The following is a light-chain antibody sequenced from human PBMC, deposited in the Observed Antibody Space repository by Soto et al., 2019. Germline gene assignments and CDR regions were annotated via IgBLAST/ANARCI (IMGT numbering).Light chain of an antibody. Sequence: QSALTQPASVSGSPGQSITISCTGTSSDVGGYNYVSWYRQHPGKAPKLMIYDVSNRPSGVSNRFSGSKSGNTASLTISGLQAEDEADYYCSSYTSSSTLYVFGSGTKLTGL. CDR1: SSDVGGYNY. CDR2: DVS. V-gene: IGLV2-14*01. CDR3: SSYTSSSTLYV. J-gene: IGLJ1*01.